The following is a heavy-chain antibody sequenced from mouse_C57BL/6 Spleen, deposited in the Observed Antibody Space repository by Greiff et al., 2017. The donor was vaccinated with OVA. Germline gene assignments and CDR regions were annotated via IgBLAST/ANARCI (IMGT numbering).Heavy chain of an antibody. CDR1: GFTFSSYA. D-gene: IGHD1-1*01. CDR3: TRERGYYGYYAMDY. V-gene: IGHV5-9-1*02. Sequence: EVKVVESGEGLVKPGGSLKLSCAASGFTFSSYAMSWVRQTPEKRLEWVAYISSGGDYIYYADTVKGRFTISRDNARNTLYLQMSSLKSEDTAMYYCTRERGYYGYYAMDYWGQGTSVTVSS. J-gene: IGHJ4*01. CDR2: ISSGGDYI.